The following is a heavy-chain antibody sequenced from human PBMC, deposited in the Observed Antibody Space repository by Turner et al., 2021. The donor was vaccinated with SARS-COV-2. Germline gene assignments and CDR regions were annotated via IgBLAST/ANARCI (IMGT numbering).Heavy chain of an antibody. CDR3: VRLSLVYGDYAEY. CDR2: VDSGGTT. V-gene: IGHV4-39*02. Sequence: QLQLQESGPRLVKPSETLSLTCTVSGDSIAGSSYYWGWIRQSPAKGLEWIGTVDSGGTTYYKPSLKRRITLSVDTSTNHFYLNLYSVTAADTAVYYCVRLSLVYGDYAEYRGQGALVTVSS. J-gene: IGHJ4*02. D-gene: IGHD4-17*01. CDR1: GDSIAGSSYY.